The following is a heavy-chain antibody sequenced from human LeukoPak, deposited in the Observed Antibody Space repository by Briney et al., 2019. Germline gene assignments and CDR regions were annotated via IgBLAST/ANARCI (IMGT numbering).Heavy chain of an antibody. V-gene: IGHV4-59*12. CDR1: GGSISGYY. CDR3: ARDREGIAAAGIGWSDP. J-gene: IGHJ5*02. CDR2: IHYSGST. Sequence: SETLSLTCTVSGGSISGYYWSWIRQPPGKRLEWIGFIHYSGSTSYNPSLKSRVTMSVDTSKNQFSLKLSSVTAADTAVYYCARDREGIAAAGIGWSDPWGQGTLVTVSS. D-gene: IGHD6-13*01.